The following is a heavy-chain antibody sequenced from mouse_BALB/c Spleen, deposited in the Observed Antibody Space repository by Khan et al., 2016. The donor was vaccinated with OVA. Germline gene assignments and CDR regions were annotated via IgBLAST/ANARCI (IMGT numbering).Heavy chain of an antibody. CDR3: CIMYYGLAWFAY. CDR1: GLSLINYG. D-gene: IGHD1-2*01. Sequence: QLQLKQSGPGLVAPSQSLSITCTVSGLSLINYGVSWIRQPPGQGLEWLGVMWGDGTTTYHSTLKPRLSINKDNTTSQVSLKLTSMQTDDTATSFWCIMYYGLAWFAYWGQGTLLTVSA. CDR2: MWGDGTT. J-gene: IGHJ3*01. V-gene: IGHV2-3*01.